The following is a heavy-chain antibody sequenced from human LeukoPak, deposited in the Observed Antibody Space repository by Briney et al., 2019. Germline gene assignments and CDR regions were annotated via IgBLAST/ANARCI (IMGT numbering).Heavy chain of an antibody. V-gene: IGHV4-59*01. CDR1: GGSISRYY. Sequence: SETLSLTCTVSGGSISRYYWGWVRQPPGKGLEWVGYIFYTGGTNYNPSLKSRVTISEDTSKNQFSLKLTSVTAADTAVYYCARASWAYSPFDSWGQGTLVTVSS. CDR2: IFYTGGT. D-gene: IGHD2-21*01. J-gene: IGHJ4*02. CDR3: ARASWAYSPFDS.